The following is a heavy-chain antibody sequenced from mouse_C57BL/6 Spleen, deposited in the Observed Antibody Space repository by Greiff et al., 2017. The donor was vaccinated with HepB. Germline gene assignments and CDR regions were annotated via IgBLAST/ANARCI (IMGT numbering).Heavy chain of an antibody. CDR1: GYTFTDYY. D-gene: IGHD1-1*01. CDR3: AREGLTAVVDGWYFDV. J-gene: IGHJ1*03. CDR2: INPYNGGT. Sequence: EVQLQQSGPVLVKPGASVKMSCKASGYTFTDYYMNWVKQSHGKSLEWIGVINPYNGGTSYNQKFKGKATLTVDKSSSTAYMELNSLTSEDSAVYYCAREGLTAVVDGWYFDVWGTGTTVTVSS. V-gene: IGHV1-19*01.